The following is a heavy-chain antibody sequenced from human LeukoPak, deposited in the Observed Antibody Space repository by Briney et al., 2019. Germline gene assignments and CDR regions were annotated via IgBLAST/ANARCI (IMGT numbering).Heavy chain of an antibody. CDR1: GGSISTYY. CDR2: IYYSGST. CDR3: ARGYSNFDS. V-gene: IGHV4-59*01. Sequence: SETLSLTCTVFGGSISTYYWTWIRQPPGKGLEWIGYIYYSGSTNYNPSLKSRVTISVDTSKNQFSLKLNSVTAADTAVYYCARGYSNFDSWGQGTLVTVSS. J-gene: IGHJ4*02. D-gene: IGHD5-18*01.